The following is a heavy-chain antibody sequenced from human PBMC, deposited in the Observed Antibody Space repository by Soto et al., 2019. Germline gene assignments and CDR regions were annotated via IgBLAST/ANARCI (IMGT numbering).Heavy chain of an antibody. D-gene: IGHD3-22*01. V-gene: IGHV4-34*01. CDR1: GGSFSRYY. CDR3: ARGRYYYDSSGYYYPYYYYYGMDV. J-gene: IGHJ6*02. CDR2: INHSGST. Sequence: SETLSLTCAVYGGSFSRYYWSWIRQPPGKGLEWVGEINHSGSTNYNPSLKSRVTISVDTSKNQFSLKLSSVTAADTAVYYCARGRYYYDSSGYYYPYYYYYGMDVWGQGTTVTVSS.